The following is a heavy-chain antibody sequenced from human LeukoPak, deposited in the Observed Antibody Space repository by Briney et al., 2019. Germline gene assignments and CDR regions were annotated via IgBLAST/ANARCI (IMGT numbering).Heavy chain of an antibody. Sequence: SETLSLTCTVSGGSISSSNYCWGWIRQPPGKGLEWIGSIYYSGSTYYNPSLKSRVTISIDTSKNQFSLKLSSVTAADTAVYYCARDNWDFGGVWFDPWGQGTLVTVSS. CDR1: GGSISSSNYC. D-gene: IGHD3-16*01. V-gene: IGHV4-39*07. J-gene: IGHJ5*02. CDR3: ARDNWDFGGVWFDP. CDR2: IYYSGST.